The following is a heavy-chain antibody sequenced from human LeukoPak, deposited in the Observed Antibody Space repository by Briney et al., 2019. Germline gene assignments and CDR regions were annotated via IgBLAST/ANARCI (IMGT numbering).Heavy chain of an antibody. CDR3: AREDTIFGVVMAYSWFDP. J-gene: IGHJ5*02. V-gene: IGHV1-69*05. CDR1: GYTFTNYA. D-gene: IGHD3-3*01. CDR2: IIPIFGSA. Sequence: SVKVSCTASGYTFTNYAISWVRQAPGQGLEWMGGIIPIFGSANYAQKFQGRVTITTDESTSTAYMELGSLRSEDTAVYYCAREDTIFGVVMAYSWFDPWGQGTLVTVSS.